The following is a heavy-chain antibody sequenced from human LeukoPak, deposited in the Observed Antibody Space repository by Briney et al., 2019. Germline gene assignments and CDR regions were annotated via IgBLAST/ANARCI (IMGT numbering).Heavy chain of an antibody. J-gene: IGHJ6*03. Sequence: GGSLRLSCVGSGFIFSSYSMNWVRQAPGKGLEWVSSISSSSSYIYYADSVKGRFTISRDNAKNSLYPQMNSLRAEDTAVYYCARDYNGDYVSAPYYMDVWGKGTTVTISS. D-gene: IGHD4-17*01. V-gene: IGHV3-21*01. CDR1: GFIFSSYS. CDR2: ISSSSSYI. CDR3: ARDYNGDYVSAPYYMDV.